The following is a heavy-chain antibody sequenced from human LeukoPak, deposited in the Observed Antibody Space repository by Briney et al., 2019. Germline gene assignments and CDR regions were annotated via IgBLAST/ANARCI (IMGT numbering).Heavy chain of an antibody. Sequence: KPGGSLRLSCAASGFTFRNVWMSWVRQAPGRGREWVGRIKSKSDGETTQYAAPVKGRITISRDDSRNTLYLHMDSLTTGDTAVYYCSTVLNGDTDYWGRGALVTVSS. CDR1: GFTFRNVW. V-gene: IGHV3-15*01. CDR3: STVLNGDTDY. J-gene: IGHJ4*02. CDR2: IKSKSDGETT. D-gene: IGHD7-27*01.